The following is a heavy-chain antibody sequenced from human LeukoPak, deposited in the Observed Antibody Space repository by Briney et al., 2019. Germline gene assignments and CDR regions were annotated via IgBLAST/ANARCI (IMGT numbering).Heavy chain of an antibody. J-gene: IGHJ4*02. D-gene: IGHD5-18*01. CDR3: ARLNVDTAMVEDY. Sequence: SETLSLTCTVSGYSISSGYYWGWIRQPPGKGLEWIGNIYHSGITYYNPSLRSRLTISVDTSKNQFSLKLSSVTAADTAVYYCARLNVDTAMVEDYWGQGTLVTVSS. V-gene: IGHV4-38-2*02. CDR1: GYSISSGYY. CDR2: IYHSGIT.